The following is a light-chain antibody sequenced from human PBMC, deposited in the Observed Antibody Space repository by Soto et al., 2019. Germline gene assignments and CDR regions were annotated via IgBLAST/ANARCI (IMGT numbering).Light chain of an antibody. CDR1: QSLTSDY. V-gene: IGKV3-20*01. Sequence: DTVLAQSPATLPLPAGETATLSWRASQSLTSDYLAWYQQRPGQAPSLLIYGVSSRATGIPDRFSGSGSGTDFSLTISRLEAEDFAVYYCQQYGSSPRTFGQGTKVDIK. J-gene: IGKJ1*01. CDR3: QQYGSSPRT. CDR2: GVS.